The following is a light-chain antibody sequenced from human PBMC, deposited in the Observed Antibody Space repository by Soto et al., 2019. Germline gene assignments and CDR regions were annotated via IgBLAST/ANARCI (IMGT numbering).Light chain of an antibody. CDR1: QTINNY. CDR2: AAY. Sequence: DIQMTQSPSSLSASVGDRVTITCRTSQTINNYLNWYQQKPGRAPKLLIYAAYNLQSGVPSRFSGSGSGTDFTLTISSLQPEDVATYYCQKYNSAPRTFGQGTKVDIK. V-gene: IGKV1-39*01. J-gene: IGKJ1*01. CDR3: QKYNSAPRT.